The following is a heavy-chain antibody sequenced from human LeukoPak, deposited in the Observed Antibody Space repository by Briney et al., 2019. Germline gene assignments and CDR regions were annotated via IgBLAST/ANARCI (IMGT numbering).Heavy chain of an antibody. Sequence: PGGSLRLSCVASGITFSTYSMTWVRQRTGKGLEWVASIYNSGTKIFYADSVKGRFTISRDNFNNVLFLQMDSLRAEDSAIYYCAKDIVPDSGWDLDYWGRGTLVTVSS. D-gene: IGHD6-19*01. CDR2: IYNSGTKI. CDR1: GITFSTYS. J-gene: IGHJ4*02. V-gene: IGHV3-23*05. CDR3: AKDIVPDSGWDLDY.